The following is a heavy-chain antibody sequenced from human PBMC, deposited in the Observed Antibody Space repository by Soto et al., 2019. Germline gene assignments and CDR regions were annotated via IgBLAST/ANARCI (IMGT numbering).Heavy chain of an antibody. J-gene: IGHJ4*02. CDR3: ARLGGYYQAFDQ. CDR2: IYYSGST. D-gene: IGHD2-21*02. CDR1: GGSISSYY. Sequence: SETLSLTCTVSGGSISSYYWSWIRQPPGKGLEWIGYIYYSGSTNYNPSLKSRVTISVDTSKNQFSLKLSSVTAADMAVYYCARLGGYYQAFDQWGQGSLVTVSS. V-gene: IGHV4-59*01.